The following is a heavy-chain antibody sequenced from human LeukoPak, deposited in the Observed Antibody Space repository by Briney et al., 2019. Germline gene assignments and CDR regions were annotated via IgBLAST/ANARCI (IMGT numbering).Heavy chain of an antibody. CDR1: GFTFSRYA. CDR2: ISYDGSNK. J-gene: IGHJ4*02. Sequence: GRSLRLSCAASGFTFSRYAMHWVRQAPGKGLEWVAIISYDGSNKYYADSVKGRLTISRDKFKNTLYLQMNSLRAEDTAVYYCARREDCSGGSCYDAFDYWGQGTLVTVSS. D-gene: IGHD2-15*01. V-gene: IGHV3-30-3*01. CDR3: ARREDCSGGSCYDAFDY.